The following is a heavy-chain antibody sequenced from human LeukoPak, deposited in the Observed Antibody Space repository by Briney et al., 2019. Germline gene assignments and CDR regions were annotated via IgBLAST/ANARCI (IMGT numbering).Heavy chain of an antibody. Sequence: SETLSLTCTVSGGSISSSSYYWGWIRQPPGKGLEWIGSIYYSGSTYYNPSLKSRVTISVDTSKNQLSLKLSSMTAADTAVYYCARQWLVSPLFDYWGQGTLVTVSS. D-gene: IGHD6-19*01. CDR3: ARQWLVSPLFDY. V-gene: IGHV4-39*01. J-gene: IGHJ4*02. CDR2: IYYSGST. CDR1: GGSISSSSYY.